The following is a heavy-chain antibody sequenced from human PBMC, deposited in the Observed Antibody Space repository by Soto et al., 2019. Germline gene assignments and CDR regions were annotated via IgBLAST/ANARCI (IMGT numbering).Heavy chain of an antibody. J-gene: IGHJ4*02. CDR1: WDSFSSDIAM. V-gene: IGHV6-1*01. Sequence: PSQALSLTCAISWDSFSSDIAMCHCIRQSPSRGLEWLGRTYYRSKWYIDYAVSVKTRASINPDTSKNQFSLQLSSVTPEDTAVYYCARMMDSTGWYSLDYWGQGTLVTVSS. D-gene: IGHD6-19*01. CDR3: ARMMDSTGWYSLDY. CDR2: TYYRSKWYI.